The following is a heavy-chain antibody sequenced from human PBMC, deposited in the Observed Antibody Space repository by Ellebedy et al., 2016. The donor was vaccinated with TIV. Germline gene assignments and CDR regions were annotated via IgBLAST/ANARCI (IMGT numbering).Heavy chain of an antibody. Sequence: SETLSLTXTVSGGSISGFYCSWIRQPPGKRLEWIGYIYSSGSNNYNPSLRSRVTMSVDPSKSRFSLKLSSVTAADTAVYYCAGRYSYGSLDYWGQGTLVAVSS. CDR2: IYSSGSN. CDR3: AGRYSYGSLDY. CDR1: GGSISGFY. D-gene: IGHD5-18*01. J-gene: IGHJ4*02. V-gene: IGHV4-59*01.